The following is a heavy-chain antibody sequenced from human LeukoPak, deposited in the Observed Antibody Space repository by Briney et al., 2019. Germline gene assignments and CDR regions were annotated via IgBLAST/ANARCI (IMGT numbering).Heavy chain of an antibody. D-gene: IGHD6-6*01. CDR3: ATLGGNSSSFDAFDI. Sequence: SVKVSCKASGGTFSSYAISWVRQAPGQGLEWMGRIIPIFGIANYAQKFQGRVTITADKSTSTAYMELSSLRSEDTAVYYCATLGGNSSSFDAFDIWAQGTMVTVFS. CDR2: IIPIFGIA. J-gene: IGHJ3*02. CDR1: GGTFSSYA. V-gene: IGHV1-69*04.